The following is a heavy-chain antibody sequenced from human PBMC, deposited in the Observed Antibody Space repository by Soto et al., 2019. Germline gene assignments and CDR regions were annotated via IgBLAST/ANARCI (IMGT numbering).Heavy chain of an antibody. CDR3: ARDFVVVVVPAARYHYYYGMDV. CDR2: INHSGST. J-gene: IGHJ6*02. D-gene: IGHD2-2*01. V-gene: IGHV4-34*01. Sequence: SASMALTCAVYGWCFFGYYWSWIRQPAGKGLEWIGEINHSGSTNYNPSLKSRVTISVDTSKNQFSLKLSSVTAADTAVYYCARDFVVVVVPAARYHYYYGMDVWGQGTTVTVSS. CDR1: GWCFFGYY.